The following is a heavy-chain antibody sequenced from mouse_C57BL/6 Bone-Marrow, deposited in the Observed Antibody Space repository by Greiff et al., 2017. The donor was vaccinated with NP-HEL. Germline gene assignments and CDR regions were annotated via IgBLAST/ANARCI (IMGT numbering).Heavy chain of an antibody. CDR2: IRNKANGYTI. CDR3: ARSIYYDYADDPFYGMDY. D-gene: IGHD2-4*01. J-gene: IGHJ4*01. CDR1: GFTFTDYY. Sequence: EVQLVESGGGLVQPGGSLSLSCAASGFTFTDYYMSWVRQPPGKALEWVGFIRNKANGYTIEYSASVKGPFTISRDNSQSILYLQMNALRAEDSATYYCARSIYYDYADDPFYGMDYWGQGTSVTVSS. V-gene: IGHV7-3*01.